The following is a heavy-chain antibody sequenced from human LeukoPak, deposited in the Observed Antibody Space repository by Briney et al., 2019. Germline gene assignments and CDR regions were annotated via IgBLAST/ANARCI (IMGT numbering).Heavy chain of an antibody. V-gene: IGHV1-2*02. CDR2: INPSSGRT. Sequence: GASVKVSCKTSGYTFIDYYMHWVRQAPGQGLEWMGWINPSSGRTRTAQKFQGRITMTRDTSITTFYMEVSWLTSDDTAIYYCARADRLDGSPYLIGPWGQGTLVSVSS. CDR1: GYTFIDYY. CDR3: ARADRLDGSPYLIGP. D-gene: IGHD1-26*01. J-gene: IGHJ5*02.